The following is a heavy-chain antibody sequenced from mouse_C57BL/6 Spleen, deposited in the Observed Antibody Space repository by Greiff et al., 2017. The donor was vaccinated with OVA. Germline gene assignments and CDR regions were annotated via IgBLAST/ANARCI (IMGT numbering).Heavy chain of an antibody. CDR2: INPSSGYT. Sequence: QVQLQQSGAELARPGASVKMSCKASGYTFTSYTMHWVKQRPEQGLEWIGYINPSSGYTKYNQKFKDKATLTADKSSSTAYMQLSSLTSEDSAVYYCAREDGNWDYAMDYWGQGTSVTVSS. CDR1: GYTFTSYT. CDR3: AREDGNWDYAMDY. J-gene: IGHJ4*01. V-gene: IGHV1-4*01. D-gene: IGHD2-1*01.